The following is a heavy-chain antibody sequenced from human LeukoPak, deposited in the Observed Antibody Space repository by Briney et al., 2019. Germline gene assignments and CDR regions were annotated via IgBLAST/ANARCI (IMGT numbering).Heavy chain of an antibody. V-gene: IGHV3-30*19. J-gene: IGHJ4*02. D-gene: IGHD3-22*01. CDR3: ARIRKDYYDSSDYFDY. CDR2: ISYDGSNK. CDR1: GFTFSGYG. Sequence: GGSLRLSCAASGFTFSGYGMHWVRQAPGKGLEWVAVISYDGSNKYYADSVKGRFTISRDNSKNTLYLQMSSLRAEDTAVYYCARIRKDYYDSSDYFDYWGQGTLVTVSS.